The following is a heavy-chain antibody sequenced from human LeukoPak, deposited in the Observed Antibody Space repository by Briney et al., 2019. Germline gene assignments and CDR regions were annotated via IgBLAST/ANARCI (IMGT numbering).Heavy chain of an antibody. D-gene: IGHD3-22*01. V-gene: IGHV4-59*01. J-gene: IGHJ1*01. CDR3: ARVDGSYDSSGYYSEYFQH. CDR1: GGSISSYY. Sequence: SETLSLTCTVSGGSISSYYWSWIRQPPGKGLEWIGYIYYSGSTNYNPSLKSRVTISVDTSKNQFSLKLSSVTAADTAVYYCARVDGSYDSSGYYSEYFQHWGQGTLVTVSS. CDR2: IYYSGST.